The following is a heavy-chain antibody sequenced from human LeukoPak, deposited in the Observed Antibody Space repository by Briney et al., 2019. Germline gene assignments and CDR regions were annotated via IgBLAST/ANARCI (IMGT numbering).Heavy chain of an antibody. J-gene: IGHJ3*02. Sequence: SETLSLTCTVSGGSISSSSYYWGWIRQPPGKGLEWIGSIYYSGSTYYNPSLKSRVTISVDTSKNQFSLKLSSVTAADTAVYYCARENSGSRDGAFDIWGQGTMVTVSS. CDR2: IYYSGST. D-gene: IGHD1-26*01. V-gene: IGHV4-39*07. CDR3: ARENSGSRDGAFDI. CDR1: GGSISSSSYY.